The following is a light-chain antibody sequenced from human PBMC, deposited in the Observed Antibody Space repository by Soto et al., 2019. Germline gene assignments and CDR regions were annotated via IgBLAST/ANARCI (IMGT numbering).Light chain of an antibody. J-gene: IGLJ3*02. V-gene: IGLV1-44*01. Sequence: QSVLTQSPSASGTPGQRVTISCSGSSSNIGSNNVNWYQQLTGAAPKLLMYRNNQRPSGVPDRFSGSRSGASASLAISGLQSEDEADYYCAAWDDSLNGWVFGGGTQLTVL. CDR3: AAWDDSLNGWV. CDR2: RNN. CDR1: SSNIGSNN.